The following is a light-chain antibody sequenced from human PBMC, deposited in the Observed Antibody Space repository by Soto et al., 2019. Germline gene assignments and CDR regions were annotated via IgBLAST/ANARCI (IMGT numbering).Light chain of an antibody. CDR3: QAWDNSTYV. CDR1: KLGDKY. CDR2: QDV. V-gene: IGLV3-1*01. J-gene: IGLJ1*01. Sequence: SYELTQPPSVSVSPGQTASITCSGDKLGDKYACWYQQKPGQSPVLVIYQDVKRPSGIPERFSGSNSGNTATLTISGTQAMDEADYYCQAWDNSTYVFGTGTKVTVL.